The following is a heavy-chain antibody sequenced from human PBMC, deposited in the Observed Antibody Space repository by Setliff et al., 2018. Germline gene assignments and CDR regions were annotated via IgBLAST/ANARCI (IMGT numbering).Heavy chain of an antibody. D-gene: IGHD5-18*01. Sequence: GASVKVSCKASGYTFTSYATHWVRQAPGQRLEWMGWINAGNGNTKYSQKFQGRVTNTRDTSASTAYMELSSLRSEDTAVYYCARDKLWLMGYYYYYYMDVWGKGTTVTVSS. J-gene: IGHJ6*03. V-gene: IGHV1-3*01. CDR3: ARDKLWLMGYYYYYYMDV. CDR2: INAGNGNT. CDR1: GYTFTSYA.